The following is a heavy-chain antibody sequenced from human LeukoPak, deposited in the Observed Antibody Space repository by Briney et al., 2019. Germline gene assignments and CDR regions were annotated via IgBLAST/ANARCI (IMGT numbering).Heavy chain of an antibody. Sequence: GSLRLSPAPAGFTCGGYSMNVVRQAPRKRLEWVSSISGSRSYIFYADSVKGRFTISRDNAKNSLYLQMNSLRAEDTAVYYCARDRVGGTTASTFEYWGQGTLVTVSS. CDR1: GFTCGGYS. J-gene: IGHJ4*02. V-gene: IGHV3-21*01. D-gene: IGHD1-26*01. CDR3: ARDRVGGTTASTFEY. CDR2: ISGSRSYI.